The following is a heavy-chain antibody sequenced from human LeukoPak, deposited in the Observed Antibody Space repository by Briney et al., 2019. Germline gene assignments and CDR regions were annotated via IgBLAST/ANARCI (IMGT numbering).Heavy chain of an antibody. CDR3: ARMLGDSSGIFDY. D-gene: IGHD3-22*01. CDR2: IYYSGST. CDR1: GGSISSYY. Sequence: SETLSLTCTVSGGSISSYYWSWLRQPPGKGLEWIGYIYYSGSTNYNPSLKSRVTISVDTSKNQFSLKLSSVTAADTAVYYCARMLGDSSGIFDYWGQGTLVTVSS. J-gene: IGHJ4*02. V-gene: IGHV4-59*01.